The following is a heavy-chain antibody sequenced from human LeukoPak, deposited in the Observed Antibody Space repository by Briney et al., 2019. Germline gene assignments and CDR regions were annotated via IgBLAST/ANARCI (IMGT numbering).Heavy chain of an antibody. CDR1: GFTFSSYA. J-gene: IGHJ4*02. V-gene: IGHV3-23*01. D-gene: IGHD3-10*01. Sequence: GGSLRLSCAASGFTFSSYAMSWVRQAPGKGLEWVSAISGSGGSTYYADSVKGRFTISRDNSKNTLYLQMNSLRAEDTAVYCCASALNYYGPFDYWGQGTLVTVSS. CDR2: ISGSGGST. CDR3: ASALNYYGPFDY.